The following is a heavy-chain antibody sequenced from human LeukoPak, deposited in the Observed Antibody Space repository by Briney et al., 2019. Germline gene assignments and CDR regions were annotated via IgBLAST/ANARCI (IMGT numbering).Heavy chain of an antibody. CDR1: GFSLSTSGVG. Sequence: VSGPTLVNPKPPLTLTCTSSGFSLSTSGVGVCWLRQPPGKALEWLALIYWDDDKRYSPSLKSRLSITKDTYKNQVVLTMTNMDPVDTATYYCEHIKDYGDYVVFDYWGQATLVTVSS. V-gene: IGHV2-5*02. CDR2: IYWDDDK. CDR3: EHIKDYGDYVVFDY. D-gene: IGHD4-17*01. J-gene: IGHJ4*02.